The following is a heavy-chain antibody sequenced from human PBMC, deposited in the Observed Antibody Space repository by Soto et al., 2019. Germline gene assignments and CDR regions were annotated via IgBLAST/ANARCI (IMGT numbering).Heavy chain of an antibody. D-gene: IGHD3-10*01. J-gene: IGHJ6*02. V-gene: IGHV2-5*02. CDR3: AHRPGGLLWFGEFSVPGFEYYYYGMDV. Sequence: SGPTLVNPTQTLTLTCTFSGFSLSTSGVGVGWIRQPPGKALEWLALIYWDDDKRYSPSLKSRLTITKDTSKNQVVLTMTNMDPVDTATYYCAHRPGGLLWFGEFSVPGFEYYYYGMDVWGQGTTVTAP. CDR2: IYWDDDK. CDR1: GFSLSTSGVG.